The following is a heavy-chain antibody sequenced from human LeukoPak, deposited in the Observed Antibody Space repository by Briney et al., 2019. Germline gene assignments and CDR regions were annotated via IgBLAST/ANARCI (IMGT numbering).Heavy chain of an antibody. V-gene: IGHV1-46*01. CDR1: GYTFTSYY. CDR2: INPSGGST. J-gene: IGHJ3*02. Sequence: ASVKVSCKASGYTFTSYYMHWVRQAPGQGLEWMGIINPSGGSTSYAQKFQGRVTMTRDTSTSTVYMELSGLRSEDTAVYYCARETGVTYYYDSSGAFDIWGQGTMVTVSS. CDR3: ARETGVTYYYDSSGAFDI. D-gene: IGHD3-22*01.